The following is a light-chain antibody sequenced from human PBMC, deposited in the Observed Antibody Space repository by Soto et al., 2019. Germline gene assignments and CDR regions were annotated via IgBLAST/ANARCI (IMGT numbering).Light chain of an antibody. CDR1: SGHSSYA. Sequence: QPVLTQSPSASASLGASVKLTCTLSSGHSSYAIAWHQQQPEKGPRYLMKLNSDGSHYRGDGIPDRFSGSSSGAERYLTISSLQSEDEADYYCQTWGTDTYVVFGGGTKLTVL. V-gene: IGLV4-69*01. J-gene: IGLJ2*01. CDR2: LNSDGSH. CDR3: QTWGTDTYVV.